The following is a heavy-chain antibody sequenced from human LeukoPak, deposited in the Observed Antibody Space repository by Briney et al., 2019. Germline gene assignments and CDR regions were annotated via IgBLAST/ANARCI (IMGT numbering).Heavy chain of an antibody. J-gene: IGHJ4*02. CDR1: GFTFSSYS. Sequence: GGSLRLSCAASGFTFSSYSMNWVRQAPGKGLEWVSYISSCSSTIYYADSVKGRFTISRDNAKNSLYLQMNSLRAEDTAVYYCASTHYGDHDDYWGQGTLVTVSS. D-gene: IGHD4-17*01. CDR3: ASTHYGDHDDY. V-gene: IGHV3-48*04. CDR2: ISSCSSTI.